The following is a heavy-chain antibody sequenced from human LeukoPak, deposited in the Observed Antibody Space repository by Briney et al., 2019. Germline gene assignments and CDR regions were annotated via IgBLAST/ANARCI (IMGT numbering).Heavy chain of an antibody. V-gene: IGHV6-1*01. J-gene: IGHJ4*02. D-gene: IGHD1-14*01. CDR1: GDSVSRNTAA. CDR2: TYYRSKWYN. CDR3: ARENRLGRLDY. Sequence: SQTLSLTCAISGDSVSRNTAAWHWIRQSPSRGLEWLGRTYYRSKWYNDYAVSVKSRITINPDTSKNQLSLQLNSVTPEDTAVYYCARENRLGRLDYWGQGTLVTVSS.